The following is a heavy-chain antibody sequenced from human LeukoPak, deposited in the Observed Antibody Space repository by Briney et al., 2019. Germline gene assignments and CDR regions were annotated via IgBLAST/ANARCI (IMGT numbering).Heavy chain of an antibody. J-gene: IGHJ4*02. CDR3: ARAGIVVVPAAMPPGC. CDR2: INPSGGST. D-gene: IGHD2-2*01. V-gene: IGHV1-46*01. Sequence: PKASVKVTCKASGYTFTSYYMHWVRQAPGQGLEWMGIINPSGGSTSYAQKFQGRVTMTRDTSTSTVYMELSSLRSEDTAVYYCARAGIVVVPAAMPPGCWGQGTLVTVSS. CDR1: GYTFTSYY.